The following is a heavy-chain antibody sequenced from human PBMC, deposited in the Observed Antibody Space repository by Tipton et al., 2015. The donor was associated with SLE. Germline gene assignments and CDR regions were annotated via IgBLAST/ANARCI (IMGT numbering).Heavy chain of an antibody. V-gene: IGHV3-9*01. CDR1: GFNFDDHA. CDR3: GRNYGSGRFYHKVDY. J-gene: IGHJ4*02. D-gene: IGHD3-10*01. CDR2: MSWNSGSI. Sequence: QLVQSGGGLVQPGRSLRLSCAASGFNFDDHAMHWVRQVPGKGLEWVSGMSWNSGSIGYADSVKGRFTISRDNAKNSLYLQMNSLRAEDTAVYYCGRNYGSGRFYHKVDYWGQGILVTVSS.